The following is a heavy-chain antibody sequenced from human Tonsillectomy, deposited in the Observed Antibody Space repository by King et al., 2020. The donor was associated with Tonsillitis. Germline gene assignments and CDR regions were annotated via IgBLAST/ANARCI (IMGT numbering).Heavy chain of an antibody. CDR1: GFTFSSNA. D-gene: IGHD5-12*01. CDR2: ISSNGGST. V-gene: IGHV3-64D*06. Sequence: DVQLVESGGGLVQPGGSLRLSCSASGFTFSSNAMHWVRQAPGKGLEYVSAISSNGGSTYYADSVKGRFTISRDNSKNTLYLQMSSLRAEDTAVYYCVKGWDSGGYEFDYWGQGTLVTVSS. J-gene: IGHJ4*02. CDR3: VKGWDSGGYEFDY.